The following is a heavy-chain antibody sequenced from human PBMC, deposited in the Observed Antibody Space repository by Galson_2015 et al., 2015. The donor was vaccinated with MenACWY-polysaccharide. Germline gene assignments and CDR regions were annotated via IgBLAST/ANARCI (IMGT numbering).Heavy chain of an antibody. V-gene: IGHV3-23*01. D-gene: IGHD3-16*01. Sequence: SLRLSCAASGFTFSSFAMSWVRQAPGKGLEWVSGISGSGDSKYYADSVKARFTISRDNSKHTLFLQLNSLRAEDTAIYYCAKDGLETKGDYIDACGQGTLVTVPS. J-gene: IGHJ4*02. CDR2: ISGSGDSK. CDR1: GFTFSSFA. CDR3: AKDGLETKGDYIDA.